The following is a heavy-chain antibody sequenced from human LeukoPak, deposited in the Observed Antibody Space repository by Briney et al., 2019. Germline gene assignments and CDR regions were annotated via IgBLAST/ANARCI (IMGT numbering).Heavy chain of an antibody. D-gene: IGHD3/OR15-3a*01. V-gene: IGHV3-23*01. J-gene: IGHJ6*03. CDR2: ISGSGRST. Sequence: GGSLRLSCAASGFTFSNYAVSWVRQAPGKVLEWVSTISGSGRSTYYADSVKGRFTISRDNSKNTVYLHMSSLRAEDTAVYYCAKGDSNDYGFTYYYYYMDVWGKGTTVTVSS. CDR3: AKGDSNDYGFTYYYYYMDV. CDR1: GFTFSNYA.